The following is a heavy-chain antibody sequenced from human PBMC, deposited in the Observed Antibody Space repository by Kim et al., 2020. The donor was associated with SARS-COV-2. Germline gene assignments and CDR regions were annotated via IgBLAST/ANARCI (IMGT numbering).Heavy chain of an antibody. CDR1: GFTFSIYW. J-gene: IGHJ6*02. Sequence: GGSLRLSCAASGFTFSIYWMSWVRQAPGKGLEWVANIKQDGSEKYYVDSVKGRFTISRDNAKNSLYLQMNSLRAEDTAVYYCARDRGPGAYDFWSGYYKWEGAYYYYGMDVWGQGTTVTVSS. V-gene: IGHV3-7*01. CDR2: IKQDGSEK. D-gene: IGHD3-3*01. CDR3: ARDRGPGAYDFWSGYYKWEGAYYYYGMDV.